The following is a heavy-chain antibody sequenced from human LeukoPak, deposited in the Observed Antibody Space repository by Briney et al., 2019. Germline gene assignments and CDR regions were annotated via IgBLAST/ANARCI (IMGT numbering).Heavy chain of an antibody. D-gene: IGHD6-19*01. J-gene: IGHJ4*02. Sequence: SETLSLTCTVSGGSISSYYWSWIRQPPGKGLEWIGYIYYSGSTNYNPSLKSRVTISVDTSKNQFSLKLSSVTAADTAVYYCARDASGIAVCLGYWGQGTLVTVSS. CDR3: ARDASGIAVCLGY. CDR1: GGSISSYY. V-gene: IGHV4-59*01. CDR2: IYYSGST.